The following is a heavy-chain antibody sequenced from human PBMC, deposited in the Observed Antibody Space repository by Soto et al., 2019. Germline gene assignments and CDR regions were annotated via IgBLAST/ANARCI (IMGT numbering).Heavy chain of an antibody. CDR2: IHHSGST. J-gene: IGHJ6*02. Sequence: SETLSLTCTVSSGSISSSYWSWIRQPPGEGLEWIGYIHHSGSTNYNPSLKSRLTLSLDTSKNQFSLKVSSVTAADTAVYYCARLAPLFLTDYYYYHAMDVWGQGTTVTVSS. CDR1: SGSISSSY. CDR3: ARLAPLFLTDYYYYHAMDV. D-gene: IGHD3-9*01. V-gene: IGHV4-59*01.